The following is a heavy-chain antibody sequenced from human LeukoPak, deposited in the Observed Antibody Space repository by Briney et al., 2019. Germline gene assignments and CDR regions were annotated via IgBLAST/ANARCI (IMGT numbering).Heavy chain of an antibody. CDR2: ISAYNGNT. J-gene: IGHJ5*02. D-gene: IGHD2-21*01. Sequence: ASVKVSCKASGYTFTSYGISWVRQAPGQGLEWMGWISAYNGNTNYAQKLQGRVTMTRDTSIGTAYLELSSLTSEDTAIHYCTRNPPNSGWFDPWGQGTLVTVSS. CDR3: TRNPPNSGWFDP. V-gene: IGHV1-18*01. CDR1: GYTFTSYG.